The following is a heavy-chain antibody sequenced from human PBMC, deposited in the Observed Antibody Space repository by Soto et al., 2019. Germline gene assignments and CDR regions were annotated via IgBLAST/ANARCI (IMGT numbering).Heavy chain of an antibody. D-gene: IGHD1-1*01. CDR1: GYSFHNSG. V-gene: IGHV1-18*01. CDR3: SKNGTTWFAS. Sequence: QVQLVQSGPELKKPGASVKVSCKTSGYSFHNSGISWVRQAPGQGLEWMGWISVFNGYAHYAQKFQGRVIMTADTFTNTAYMELRCLRSDDTAMYYCSKNGTTWFASWGQGTPVTVSS. CDR2: ISVFNGYA. J-gene: IGHJ5*01.